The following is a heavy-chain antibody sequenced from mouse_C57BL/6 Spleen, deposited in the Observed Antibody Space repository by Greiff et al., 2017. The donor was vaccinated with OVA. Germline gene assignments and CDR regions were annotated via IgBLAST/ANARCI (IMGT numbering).Heavy chain of an antibody. V-gene: IGHV5-6*01. CDR3: AREVVARDYFDY. Sequence: EVHLVESGGDLVKPGGSLKLSCAASGFTFSSYGMSWVRQTPDKRLEWVATISSGGSYTYYPDSVKGRFTISRDNAKNTLYLQMSSLKSEDTAMYYCAREVVARDYFDYWGQGTTLTVSS. D-gene: IGHD1-1*01. CDR1: GFTFSSYG. J-gene: IGHJ2*01. CDR2: ISSGGSYT.